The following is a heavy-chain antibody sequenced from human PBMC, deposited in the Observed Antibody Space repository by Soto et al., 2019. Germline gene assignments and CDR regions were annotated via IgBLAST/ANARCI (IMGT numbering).Heavy chain of an antibody. CDR3: ARDQGYYGSGSYYNRPNYYYYYMDV. J-gene: IGHJ6*03. CDR1: GYTFTSSA. V-gene: IGHV1-8*01. D-gene: IGHD3-10*01. Sequence: ASVKVSCKASGYTFTSSALNWVRQATGQGLEWMGWMNPNSGNTGYAQKFQGRVTMTRNTSISTAYMELSSLRSEDTAVYYCARDQGYYGSGSYYNRPNYYYYYMDVWGKGTTVTVSS. CDR2: MNPNSGNT.